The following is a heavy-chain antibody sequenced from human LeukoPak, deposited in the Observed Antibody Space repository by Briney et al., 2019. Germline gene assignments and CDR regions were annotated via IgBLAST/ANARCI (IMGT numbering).Heavy chain of an antibody. V-gene: IGHV3-23*01. Sequence: GGSLRLSCAASGVMFSSHGMSWVRPAPGKGREWVSSISDTSSGTCYADSVQGRFTMSRDNSQNTLYLQMNSLRAADTAVYYCAKNLLGSESFSWYFDLWGHGTLVTVST. J-gene: IGHJ2*01. D-gene: IGHD1-26*01. CDR2: ISDTSSGT. CDR1: GVMFSSHG. CDR3: AKNLLGSESFSWYFDL.